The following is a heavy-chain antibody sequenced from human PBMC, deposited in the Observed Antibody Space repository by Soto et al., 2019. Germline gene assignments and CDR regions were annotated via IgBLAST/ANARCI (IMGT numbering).Heavy chain of an antibody. J-gene: IGHJ1*01. CDR3: AKNERIYSSRYYSLISPPEYFQH. CDR2: ISGSGGST. D-gene: IGHD3-22*01. V-gene: IGHV3-23*01. Sequence: GGSLRLSCAASGFTFSSYAMSWVRQAPGKGLEWVSAISGSGGSTYYADSVKGRFTISRDNSKNTLYLQMNSLRAEDTAVYYCAKNERIYSSRYYSLISPPEYFQHWGQGTLVTVSS. CDR1: GFTFSSYA.